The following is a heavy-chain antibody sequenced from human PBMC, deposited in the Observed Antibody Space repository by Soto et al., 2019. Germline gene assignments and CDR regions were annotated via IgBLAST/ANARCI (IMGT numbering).Heavy chain of an antibody. D-gene: IGHD6-19*01. Sequence: EVQLVESGGDLIQPGGSLRLSCAASGFSVSSNYMSWVRHAPGKGLEWVSVIYSGGETHYADSVKGRFTISRDNPKNTLFLQMNSLRAEDTAVYYCARWEPTVAGLDYWGQGTLVTVSS. CDR2: IYSGGET. CDR1: GFSVSSNY. CDR3: ARWEPTVAGLDY. V-gene: IGHV3-53*01. J-gene: IGHJ4*02.